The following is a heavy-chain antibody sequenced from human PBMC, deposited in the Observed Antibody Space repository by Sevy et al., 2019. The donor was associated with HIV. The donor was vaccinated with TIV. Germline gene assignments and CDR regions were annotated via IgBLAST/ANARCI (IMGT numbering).Heavy chain of an antibody. Sequence: GGSLRLSCAASGFTFSSYAMSWVRQAPGKGLEWVSAISGSGGSTYYADSVKGRFTISRDNSKNTLYLQMNSLRAEDTAVYYCAKGGDIVVVPAAMALVYWGQGTLVTVSS. CDR2: ISGSGGST. D-gene: IGHD2-2*01. CDR3: AKGGDIVVVPAAMALVY. J-gene: IGHJ4*02. V-gene: IGHV3-23*01. CDR1: GFTFSSYA.